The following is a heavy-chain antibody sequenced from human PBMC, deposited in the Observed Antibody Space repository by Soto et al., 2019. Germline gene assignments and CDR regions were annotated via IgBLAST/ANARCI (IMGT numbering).Heavy chain of an antibody. CDR3: ARVGGFGATTIDY. V-gene: IGHV4-30-4*01. D-gene: IGHD3-10*01. Sequence: SETLSLTSTVSGRSISSGDYYWPWIRQPPGKGLEWIGYIYYSGSTYYNPSLKSRVTISVDTSKNQFSLKLSSVTAADTAVYYCARVGGFGATTIDYWGQGTLVTVSS. CDR2: IYYSGST. CDR1: GRSISSGDYY. J-gene: IGHJ4*02.